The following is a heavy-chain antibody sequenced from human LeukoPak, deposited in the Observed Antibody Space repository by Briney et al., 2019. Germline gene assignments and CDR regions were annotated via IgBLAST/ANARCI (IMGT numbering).Heavy chain of an antibody. D-gene: IGHD1-26*01. V-gene: IGHV3-23*01. Sequence: PGGSLRLSCAASGFTLSYFAMSWVRQAPGKGLEWVSAISGSGRTTYYADSVKGRFTVSRDNSKNTLFLQMNSLKAEDTAIYYCAREVGTPQAFDIWGQGTMVTVSS. CDR3: AREVGTPQAFDI. CDR2: ISGSGRTT. J-gene: IGHJ3*02. CDR1: GFTLSYFA.